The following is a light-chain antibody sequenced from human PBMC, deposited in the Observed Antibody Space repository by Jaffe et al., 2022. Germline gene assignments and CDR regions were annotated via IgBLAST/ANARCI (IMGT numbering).Light chain of an antibody. CDR2: SSN. J-gene: IGLJ1*01. V-gene: IGLV1-44*01. Sequence: QSVLTQPPSASGTPGQRVPISCSGRTSNIGSNNVDWYQQLPGTAPKLLIYSSNQRPSGVPDRFSGSKSGTSASLAISGLQSEDEADYYCATWDDSLNGYVFGTGTKVTVL. CDR1: TSNIGSNN. CDR3: ATWDDSLNGYV.